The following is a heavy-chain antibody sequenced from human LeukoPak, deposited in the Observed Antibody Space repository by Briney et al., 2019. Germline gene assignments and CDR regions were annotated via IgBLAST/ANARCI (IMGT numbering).Heavy chain of an antibody. J-gene: IGHJ4*02. CDR2: INPSGGTT. CDR3: AVGGLRYYYDSSGYNY. Sequence: ASVKVSCKASGYTFTGYYIHWVRQVPGQGLEWMGIINPSGGTTSFAQKFHGRLTMTRDRSTSTVYMELSSLRDEDTAVYYCAVGGLRYYYDSSGYNYWGQGTLVTVSS. CDR1: GYTFTGYY. D-gene: IGHD3-22*01. V-gene: IGHV1-46*01.